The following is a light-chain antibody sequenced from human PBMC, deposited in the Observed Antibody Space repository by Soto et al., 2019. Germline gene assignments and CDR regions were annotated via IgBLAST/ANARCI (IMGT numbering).Light chain of an antibody. CDR2: AAS. CDR3: LQDYNYPLT. V-gene: IGKV1-6*01. J-gene: IGKJ1*01. CDR1: QGIKND. Sequence: AIQMTQSPCSLSASVGDRVAITCRASQGIKNDLGWYQQKPGKAPKLLIYAASSLQSGVPSRFSGSGSGTDFTLTISSLQPDDFATYYCLQDYNYPLTFGQGTKVDIK.